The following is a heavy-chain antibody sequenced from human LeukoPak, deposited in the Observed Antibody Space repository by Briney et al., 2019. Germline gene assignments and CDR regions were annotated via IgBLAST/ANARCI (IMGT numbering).Heavy chain of an antibody. CDR2: VSSSSSYI. V-gene: IGHV3-21*04. Sequence: GGSLRLSCAAAGFTFSSYSMSWVRQAPGKGLEWVSSVSSSSSYIYYADSLKGRFTISRDNAKNSLYLQMNSLRAEDTAVYYCAKVYLDWLLWGDYYYYMDVWGKGTTVTVSS. CDR1: GFTFSSYS. D-gene: IGHD3-9*01. CDR3: AKVYLDWLLWGDYYYYMDV. J-gene: IGHJ6*03.